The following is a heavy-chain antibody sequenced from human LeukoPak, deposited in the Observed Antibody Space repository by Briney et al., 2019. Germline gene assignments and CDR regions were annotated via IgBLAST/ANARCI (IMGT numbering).Heavy chain of an antibody. J-gene: IGHJ3*02. V-gene: IGHV4-30-4*01. CDR3: ARGDYGDNVDGAFDI. CDR1: GGSISRSDYY. D-gene: IGHD4-17*01. CDR2: IYYSGST. Sequence: SETLSLTCSVSGGSISRSDYYWSWIRQPPGKGLEWIGYIYYSGSTDYNPSLKSRVAISMDTSKNQFSLNLNSVTAADTAVYYCARGDYGDNVDGAFDIWGQGTMVAVSS.